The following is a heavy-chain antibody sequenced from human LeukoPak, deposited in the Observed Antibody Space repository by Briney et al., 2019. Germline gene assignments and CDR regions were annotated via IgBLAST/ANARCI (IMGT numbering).Heavy chain of an antibody. J-gene: IGHJ5*02. V-gene: IGHV1-18*01. CDR2: ISAYNGDT. D-gene: IGHD3-16*02. CDR3: ARDRFFSGYRYTPPFDP. Sequence: ASVKVSCKASGYTFTSYGTSWVRQAPGQGLEWMGWISAYNGDTNYAQKLQGRVTMTTDTSTSTAYMELRSLRSDDAAVYYCARDRFFSGYRYTPPFDPWGQGTLVTVSS. CDR1: GYTFTSYG.